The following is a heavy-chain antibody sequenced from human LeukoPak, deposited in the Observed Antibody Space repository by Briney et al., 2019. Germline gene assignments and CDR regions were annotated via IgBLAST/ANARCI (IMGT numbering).Heavy chain of an antibody. D-gene: IGHD1-26*01. CDR2: IWYDGSNK. J-gene: IGHJ4*02. CDR1: GFTFSSYG. Sequence: PGGSLRLSCAASGFTFSSYGMHWVRQAPGKGLEWVAVIWYDGSNKYYAASVKGRFTISRDNSKNTLYLQMNSLRAEDTAVYYCAKDPSGRWSGSYVDYWGQGTLVTVSS. CDR3: AKDPSGRWSGSYVDY. V-gene: IGHV3-33*06.